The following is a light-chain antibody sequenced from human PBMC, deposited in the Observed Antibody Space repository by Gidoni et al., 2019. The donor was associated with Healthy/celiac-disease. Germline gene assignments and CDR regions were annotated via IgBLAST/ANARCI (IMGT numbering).Light chain of an antibody. Sequence: QSVLTQPPSASGTPGQRVTISCSGSSSNIGSNYVYWYQQRPGTAPKLLIYSNNQRPSGVPDRFSGSKSGTSASLAISGLRSEDEADYYCAAWDDSNVVFGGGTKLTVL. CDR1: SSNIGSNY. CDR2: SNN. V-gene: IGLV1-47*02. J-gene: IGLJ2*01. CDR3: AAWDDSNVV.